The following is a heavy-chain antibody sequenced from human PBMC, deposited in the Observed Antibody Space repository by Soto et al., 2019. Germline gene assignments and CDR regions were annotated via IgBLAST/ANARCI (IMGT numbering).Heavy chain of an antibody. CDR3: AKRSDNYYYFDN. Sequence: VGSLRLSCAASGFTFSSYAMSWVRQAPGKGLEWVSAISGSGGSTYYADSVKGRFTISRDNSKNTLYLQMNSLRAEDTAVYYCAKRSDNYYYFDNWGQGTLVTVSS. CDR1: GFTFSSYA. V-gene: IGHV3-23*01. D-gene: IGHD3-10*01. J-gene: IGHJ4*02. CDR2: ISGSGGST.